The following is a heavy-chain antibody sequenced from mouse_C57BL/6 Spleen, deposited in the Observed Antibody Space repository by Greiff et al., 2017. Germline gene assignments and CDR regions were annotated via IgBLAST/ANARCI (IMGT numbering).Heavy chain of an antibody. CDR3: ARGNDYDGDWFAY. CDR1: GFSLTSYG. CDR2: IWSGGST. J-gene: IGHJ3*01. V-gene: IGHV2-2*01. D-gene: IGHD2-4*01. Sequence: QVQLQQSGPGLVQPSQSLSITCTVSGFSLTSYGVHWVRQSPGKGLEWLGVIWSGGSTDYNAAFISRLSISKDNSKSQVFFKMNSLQADDTAIYYCARGNDYDGDWFAYWGQGTLVTVSA.